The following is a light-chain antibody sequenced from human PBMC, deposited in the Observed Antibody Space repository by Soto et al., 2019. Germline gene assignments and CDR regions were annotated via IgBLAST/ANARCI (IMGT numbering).Light chain of an antibody. CDR1: RSIGRW. Sequence: DFQLTKSPSTLSASVGERVPTPSRARRSIGRWLAWYQQKPGKAPKVLIYDTSTMKSRVTSRFSGSGTGIDFTLTISILQPDDFAIYYWQQYNSYWTFGHGTKVEIK. CDR2: DTS. V-gene: IGKV1-5*01. J-gene: IGKJ1*01. CDR3: QQYNSYWT.